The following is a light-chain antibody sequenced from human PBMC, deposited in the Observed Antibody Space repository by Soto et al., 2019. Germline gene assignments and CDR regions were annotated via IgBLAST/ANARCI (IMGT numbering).Light chain of an antibody. CDR3: QQSYSSPWT. CDR2: AAS. CDR1: QSISSW. V-gene: IGKV1-39*01. J-gene: IGKJ1*01. Sequence: DIQMTQSPSTLSASVGDRVTITCRASQSISSWLVWYQQKPGRAPKLQIYAASNLQSGVPSRFSGSGSGTDFTLTIRSLQPEDFATYFCQQSYSSPWTFGQGTKVDIK.